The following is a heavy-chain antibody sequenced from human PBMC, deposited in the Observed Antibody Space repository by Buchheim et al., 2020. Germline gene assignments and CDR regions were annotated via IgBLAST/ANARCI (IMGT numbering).Heavy chain of an antibody. CDR2: IYSSGST. Sequence: QVQLQESGPGLVKPSETLSLTCTVSGGSVSSGSYYWTWLRQPPGKGLEWIGYIYSSGSTSYNPSLKSRVTISLNAPKNQISLKLTSMTAADTAVYYCARWDYYYDRSGYNFWGQGTL. D-gene: IGHD3-22*01. V-gene: IGHV4-61*01. CDR3: ARWDYYYDRSGYNF. CDR1: GGSVSSGSYY. J-gene: IGHJ4*02.